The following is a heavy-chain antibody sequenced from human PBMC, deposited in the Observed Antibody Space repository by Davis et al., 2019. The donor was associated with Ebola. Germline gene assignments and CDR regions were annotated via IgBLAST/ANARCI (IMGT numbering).Heavy chain of an antibody. J-gene: IGHJ2*01. CDR3: ARYYYDFWSGYHNWYFDL. D-gene: IGHD3-3*01. Sequence: GESLKISCAASGFTFSSYWMSWVRQAPGKGLEWVANIKQDGSEKYDVDSVKGRFTISRDNAKNSLYLQMNSLRAEDTAVYYCARYYYDFWSGYHNWYFDLWGRGTLVTVSS. CDR1: GFTFSSYW. CDR2: IKQDGSEK. V-gene: IGHV3-7*01.